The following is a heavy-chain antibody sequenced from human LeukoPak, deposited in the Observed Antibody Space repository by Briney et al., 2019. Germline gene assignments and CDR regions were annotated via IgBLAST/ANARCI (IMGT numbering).Heavy chain of an antibody. D-gene: IGHD3-22*01. CDR1: GFTFSSYA. Sequence: GGSLRLSCAASGFTFSSYAMHWVRQAPGKGLEWVAVIWYDGSNKYYGVSLKGRFTIPRDNSKNTLYLQMNSLRAEDTAVYYCARDNYYDSGGYYYPGYFDCWGQGTLVTVSS. CDR2: IWYDGSNK. V-gene: IGHV3-33*01. CDR3: ARDNYYDSGGYYYPGYFDC. J-gene: IGHJ4*02.